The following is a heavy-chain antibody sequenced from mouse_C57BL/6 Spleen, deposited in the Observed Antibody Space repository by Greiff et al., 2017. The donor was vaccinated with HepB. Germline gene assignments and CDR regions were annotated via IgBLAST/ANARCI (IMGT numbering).Heavy chain of an antibody. CDR1: GYAFTNYL. Sequence: VQLQQSGAELVRPGTSVKVSCKASGYAFTNYLIEWVKQRPGQGLEWIGVINPGSGGTNYNEKFKGKATLTADKSSSTAYMQLSSLTAEDSAVYFCAIDSSGDGAMDYWGQGTSVTVSS. D-gene: IGHD3-2*02. CDR2: INPGSGGT. CDR3: AIDSSGDGAMDY. V-gene: IGHV1-54*01. J-gene: IGHJ4*01.